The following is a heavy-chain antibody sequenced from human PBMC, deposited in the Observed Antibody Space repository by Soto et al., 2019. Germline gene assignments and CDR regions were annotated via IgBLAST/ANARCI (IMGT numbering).Heavy chain of an antibody. V-gene: IGHV4-31*03. CDR1: AGSISTINYY. CDR3: ARSAQWDGFDP. J-gene: IGHJ3*01. CDR2: ISYSGST. Sequence: QVQLQESGPGLVRPSQTLSLTCTVSAGSISTINYYWSWIRQHPEKGLEWIGYISYSGSTFYHSSLEGGVTSSLDASKKRFALTLTSVTAADTAVYYCARSAQWDGFDPWGQGTMVTVSS. D-gene: IGHD2-8*01.